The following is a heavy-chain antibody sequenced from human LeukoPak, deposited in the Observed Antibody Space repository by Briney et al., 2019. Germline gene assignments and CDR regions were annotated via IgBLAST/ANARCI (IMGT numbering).Heavy chain of an antibody. J-gene: IGHJ4*02. CDR3: ERDFDYGDYIDF. CDR2: ISSGGLTI. Sequence: GGSLRLSCVASGFTFSTYTFNWVRQAPGKGLEWLSYISSGGLTIFYADSVKGRFTISRDNTKNSIFLDMTNLRAEDTAVYYCERDFDYGDYIDFWGQGTLVAVSS. V-gene: IGHV3-48*04. D-gene: IGHD4/OR15-4a*01. CDR1: GFTFSTYT.